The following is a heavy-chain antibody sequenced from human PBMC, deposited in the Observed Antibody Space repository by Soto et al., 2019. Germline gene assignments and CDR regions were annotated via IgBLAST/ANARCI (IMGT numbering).Heavy chain of an antibody. Sequence: GGSLRLSCAASGFTFSSYAMHWVRQAPGKGLEYVSAISSNGGSTYYANSVKGRFTISRDNSKNTLYLQMGSLRAEDMAVYYCARGLGYCTNGVCPFDYRGQGTLVTVSS. CDR3: ARGLGYCTNGVCPFDY. D-gene: IGHD2-8*01. CDR2: ISSNGGST. J-gene: IGHJ4*02. CDR1: GFTFSSYA. V-gene: IGHV3-64*01.